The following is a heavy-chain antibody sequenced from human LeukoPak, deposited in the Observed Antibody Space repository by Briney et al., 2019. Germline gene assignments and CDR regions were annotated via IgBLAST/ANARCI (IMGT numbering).Heavy chain of an antibody. CDR2: LYFTGRT. J-gene: IGHJ4*02. CDR1: GGSITDRAHF. V-gene: IGHV4-39*07. CDR3: ARVRRLAANDY. D-gene: IGHD2-15*01. Sequence: SETLSLTCSVSGGSITDRAHFWGWIRQPPGEGLEWIGTLYFTGRTYYNPSLSSRVSMSVDTSMNQFSLTLTSVTAADTAVYYCARVRRLAANDYWGQGILVTVSS.